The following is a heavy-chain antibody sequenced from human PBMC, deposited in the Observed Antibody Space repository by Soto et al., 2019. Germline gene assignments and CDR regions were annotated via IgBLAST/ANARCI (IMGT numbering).Heavy chain of an antibody. Sequence: GGSLRLSCAASGFTFSTYWMSWVRQAPGKGLEWVANIKQDGSEKWYVDSVEGRFTISRDNAKKSLFLQMNSLRVEDTAVYYCARGDYHDNSGPFSDAFDVWGQGTMVTVSS. CDR1: GFTFSTYW. J-gene: IGHJ3*01. V-gene: IGHV3-7*04. D-gene: IGHD3-22*01. CDR3: ARGDYHDNSGPFSDAFDV. CDR2: IKQDGSEK.